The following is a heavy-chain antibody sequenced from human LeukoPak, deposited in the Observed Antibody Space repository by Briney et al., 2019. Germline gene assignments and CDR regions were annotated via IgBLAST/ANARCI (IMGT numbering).Heavy chain of an antibody. V-gene: IGHV3-23*01. D-gene: IGHD1-26*01. Sequence: GGSLRLSCAASGFTFSSYAMSWVRQAPGKGLEWVSAISGSGGSTYYADSVKGRFTISRDNSKNTLYLQMNSLRAEDTAVYYCAKLSGSYYYYYMDVWGKGTTVTVSS. J-gene: IGHJ6*03. CDR3: AKLSGSYYYYYMDV. CDR2: ISGSGGST. CDR1: GFTFSSYA.